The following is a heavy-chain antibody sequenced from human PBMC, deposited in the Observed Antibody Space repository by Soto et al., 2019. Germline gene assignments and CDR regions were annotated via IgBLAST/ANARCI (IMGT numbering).Heavy chain of an antibody. CDR2: IIVASGRT. D-gene: IGHD2-21*02. J-gene: IGHJ3*01. Sequence: ASVKVFCKTSGCTFTNSAVQWVRQARGQRLEWIGWIIVASGRTNYAREVQERVTISRDTSTATAYMELSGLRSEDTAVYYCVAELYSGGGCCSFDFWGQGTMVTVSS. CDR3: VAELYSGGGCCSFDF. V-gene: IGHV1-58*01. CDR1: GCTFTNSA.